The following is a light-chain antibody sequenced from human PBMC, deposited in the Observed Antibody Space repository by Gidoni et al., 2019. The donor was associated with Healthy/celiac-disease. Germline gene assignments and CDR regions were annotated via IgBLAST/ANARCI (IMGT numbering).Light chain of an antibody. Sequence: IVMTQSPSTLSVSPAERATLSCRASQSVSSNLAWYQQQPGQAPRLLIYGASTRAAGIPARFSGSGSGTEFTLTISSLQSEDFAVYYCQQYNNWPPAFGQXTKVEIK. CDR2: GAS. CDR3: QQYNNWPPA. J-gene: IGKJ1*01. CDR1: QSVSSN. V-gene: IGKV3-15*01.